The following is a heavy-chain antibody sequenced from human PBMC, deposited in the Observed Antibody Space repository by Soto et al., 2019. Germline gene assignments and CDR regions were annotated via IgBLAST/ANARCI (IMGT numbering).Heavy chain of an antibody. CDR1: GFTFSSYG. Sequence: GGSLRLSCAASGFTFSSYGMHWVRQAPGKGLEWVAVIWYDGSNKYYADSVKGRFTISRDNSKNTLYLQMNSLRAEETAEYKRARDYNYGMDVWGQGTRVTVSS. V-gene: IGHV3-33*01. CDR2: IWYDGSNK. CDR3: ARDYNYGMDV. J-gene: IGHJ6*02.